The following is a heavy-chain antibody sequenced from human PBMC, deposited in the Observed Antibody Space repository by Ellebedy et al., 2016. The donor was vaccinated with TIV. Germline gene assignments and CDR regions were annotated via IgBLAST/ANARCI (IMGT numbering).Heavy chain of an antibody. Sequence: SETLSLTCAVSGGSLSAYYWSWIRQPPGKGLEWIGEINHSGSTNYNPSLKGRATISVDTSKKQFSLKLSPVTAADTAMYYCARVRGREAGPPDAFDIWGQGTMVTVSS. CDR1: GGSLSAYY. V-gene: IGHV4-34*01. J-gene: IGHJ3*02. CDR3: ARVRGREAGPPDAFDI. CDR2: INHSGST. D-gene: IGHD3-10*01.